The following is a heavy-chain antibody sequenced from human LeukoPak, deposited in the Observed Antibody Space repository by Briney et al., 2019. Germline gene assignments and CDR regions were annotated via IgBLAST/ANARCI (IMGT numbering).Heavy chain of an antibody. CDR3: ARASGIAAAGTVDY. CDR1: GGSISSYY. J-gene: IGHJ4*02. CDR2: IYYSGST. V-gene: IGHV4-59*01. Sequence: PSETLSLTCTVSGGSISSYYWSWIRQPPGKGLEWIGYIYYSGSTNYNPSLKSRVTISVDTSKNQFSLKLSSVTAADTAVYYCARASGIAAAGTVDYWGQGTLVTVSS. D-gene: IGHD6-13*01.